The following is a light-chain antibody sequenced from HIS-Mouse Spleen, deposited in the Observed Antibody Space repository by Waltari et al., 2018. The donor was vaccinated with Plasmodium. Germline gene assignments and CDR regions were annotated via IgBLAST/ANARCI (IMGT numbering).Light chain of an antibody. V-gene: IGLV3-10*01. CDR3: YSTDSSGNHRV. CDR2: EDS. CDR1: PFPKKY. J-gene: IGLJ3*02. Sequence: SYELTQPPSVSVSPGQTARTTRSGDPFPKKYASWYQQKSGQAPVLVIYEDSKRPSGIPERFSGSSSGTMATLTISGAQVEDEADYYCYSTDSSGNHRVFGGGTKLTVL.